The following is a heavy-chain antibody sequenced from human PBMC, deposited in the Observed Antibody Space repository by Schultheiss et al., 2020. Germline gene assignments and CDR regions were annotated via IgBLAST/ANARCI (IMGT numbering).Heavy chain of an antibody. CDR2: IYYSGST. CDR1: GGSVDSRDYY. V-gene: IGHV4-61*10. J-gene: IGHJ4*02. Sequence: SQTLSLTCTVSGGSVDSRDYYWSWIRQPAGKGLEWIGYIYYSGSTNYNPSLKSRVTISVDTSKNQFSLKLSSVTAADTAVYYCARGTPLRYNFDYWGQGTLVTVSS. D-gene: IGHD5-18*01. CDR3: ARGTPLRYNFDY.